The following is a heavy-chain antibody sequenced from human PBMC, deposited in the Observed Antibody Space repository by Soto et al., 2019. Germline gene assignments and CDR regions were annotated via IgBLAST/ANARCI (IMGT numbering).Heavy chain of an antibody. J-gene: IGHJ4*02. CDR1: GGSVSSGSYY. Sequence: SETLSLTCTVSGGSVSSGSYYWSWIRQPPGKGLEWIGYIYYSGSTNYNPSLKSRVTISVDTSKNQFSLKLSSVTAADTAMYYCARGTYCSGGSCYFDYWGQGTLVTVSS. CDR2: IYYSGST. CDR3: ARGTYCSGGSCYFDY. D-gene: IGHD2-15*01. V-gene: IGHV4-61*01.